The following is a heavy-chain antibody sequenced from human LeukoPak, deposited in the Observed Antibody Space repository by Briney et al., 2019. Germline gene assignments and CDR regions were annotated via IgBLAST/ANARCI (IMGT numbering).Heavy chain of an antibody. Sequence: GGTLRLTCAASGRTFSGYGMSWVRQARGKGMERISSSGDSEGSTYYADSLKGRFTISRDNSKNTLYLQMNNLRAEDTAVYYRAKGGCRGTCNPLAYWGQGALVTVSP. CDR1: GRTFSGYG. CDR3: AKGGCRGTCNPLAY. V-gene: IGHV3-23*01. CDR2: SGDSEGST. J-gene: IGHJ4*02. D-gene: IGHD2-15*01.